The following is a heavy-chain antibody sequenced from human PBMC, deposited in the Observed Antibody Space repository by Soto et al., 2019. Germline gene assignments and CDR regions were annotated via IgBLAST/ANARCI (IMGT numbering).Heavy chain of an antibody. CDR2: TSYDGRNE. CDR1: GFTFNSYA. V-gene: IGHV3-30*04. Sequence: QVQLVASGGGVVQPGRSLRLSCAASGFTFNSYAMHWVRQGPGKGLEWGAVTSYDGRNEYYADSVKGRFTISRDNSKNTVYLQMNSLTTEDTAVYYCTRDPYLDYWGQGTLVTVSS. CDR3: TRDPYLDY. J-gene: IGHJ4*02.